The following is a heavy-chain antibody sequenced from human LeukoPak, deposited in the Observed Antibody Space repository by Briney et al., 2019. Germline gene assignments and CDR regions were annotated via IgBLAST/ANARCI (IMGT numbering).Heavy chain of an antibody. V-gene: IGHV1-8*01. CDR1: GYTFTSYD. D-gene: IGHD6-6*01. CDR3: ARGPKYSSLSPYYGMDV. J-gene: IGHJ6*02. Sequence: GASVKVSCKASGYTFTSYDINWVRQATGQGLEWMGWMNPNSGNTGYAQKFQGRVTMTRNTSISTAYMELSSLRSEDTAVYYCARGPKYSSLSPYYGMDVWGQGTTVTVSS. CDR2: MNPNSGNT.